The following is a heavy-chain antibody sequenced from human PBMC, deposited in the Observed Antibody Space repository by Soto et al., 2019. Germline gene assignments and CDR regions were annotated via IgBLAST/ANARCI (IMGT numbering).Heavy chain of an antibody. CDR3: ARGSDCSSTSCYPNNWFDP. J-gene: IGHJ5*02. Sequence: SEALSLTCTVSGGSIISSSYYWGLIRQPPGKGLEWIGSIYYSGSTYYNPSLKSRVTISVDTSKNQFSLKLSSVTAADTAVYYCARGSDCSSTSCYPNNWFDPWGQGTLVTVSS. D-gene: IGHD2-2*01. CDR2: IYYSGST. V-gene: IGHV4-39*01. CDR1: GGSIISSSYY.